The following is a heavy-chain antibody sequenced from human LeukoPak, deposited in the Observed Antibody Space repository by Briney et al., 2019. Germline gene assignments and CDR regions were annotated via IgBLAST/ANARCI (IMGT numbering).Heavy chain of an antibody. CDR3: AKDRPNYYDSSGHYYRRDGDY. D-gene: IGHD3-22*01. V-gene: IGHV3-23*01. CDR1: GFTFSSYA. J-gene: IGHJ4*02. Sequence: GGSLRLSCAASGFTFSSYAMSWVRQAPGKGLEWVSSVSGSGGYTYYAGSAKGRFTISRDNSKNTLYLQMNSLRAEDTAIYYCAKDRPNYYDSSGHYYRRDGDYWGQGTLVTVSS. CDR2: VSGSGGYT.